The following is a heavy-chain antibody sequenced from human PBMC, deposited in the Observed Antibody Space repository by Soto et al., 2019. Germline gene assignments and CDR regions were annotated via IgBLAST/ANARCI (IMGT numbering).Heavy chain of an antibody. V-gene: IGHV1-69*01. CDR1: GGTFISFA. CDR2: ITPISGTT. Sequence: QVQLVQSGAEVKKPGSSVKVSCKASGGTFISFAINWVRQAPGQGLEWMGEITPISGTTNYAQKFQGRVTMTVDESTNAAFMELSSLTAEDTAVFNCARGNYGDYSDSFAIWGQGTMVPVSS. D-gene: IGHD4-17*01. CDR3: ARGNYGDYSDSFAI. J-gene: IGHJ3*02.